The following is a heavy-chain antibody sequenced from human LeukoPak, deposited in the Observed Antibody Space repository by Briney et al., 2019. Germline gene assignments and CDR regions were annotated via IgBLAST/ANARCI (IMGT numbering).Heavy chain of an antibody. D-gene: IGHD3-3*01. Sequence: SETLSLTCRVSGCSIINYYWSWIRQPPGKGLEWIGYLYYSGDTNYNPSLKSRDTISVDTSKNQFSLSLSSVTAADTAVYYCASSHPLGSNNDYYTPFDYWGQGTLVTVSS. V-gene: IGHV4-59*01. CDR1: GCSIINYY. J-gene: IGHJ4*02. CDR2: LYYSGDT. CDR3: ASSHPLGSNNDYYTPFDY.